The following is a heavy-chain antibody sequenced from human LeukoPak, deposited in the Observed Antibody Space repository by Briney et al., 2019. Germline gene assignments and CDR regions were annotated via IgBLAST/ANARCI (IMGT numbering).Heavy chain of an antibody. CDR3: ARAGVLYYYGSGKRGMDV. CDR2: INHSGST. D-gene: IGHD3-10*01. CDR1: GVSFSGYY. Sequence: TSETLSLTCAVYGVSFSGYYWSWVRQPPGKGLEWIGEINHSGSTNYNPSLKSRVTISVDTSKNQFSLKLSSVTAADTAVYYCARAGVLYYYGSGKRGMDVWGQGTTVTVSS. V-gene: IGHV4-34*01. J-gene: IGHJ6*02.